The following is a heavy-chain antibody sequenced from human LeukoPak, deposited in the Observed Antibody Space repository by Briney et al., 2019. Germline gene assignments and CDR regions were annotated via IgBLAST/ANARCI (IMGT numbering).Heavy chain of an antibody. CDR2: VDPSGGNT. CDR3: ARALPHRRLMDTTMEQHWFDP. J-gene: IGHJ5*02. D-gene: IGHD5-18*01. V-gene: IGHV1-46*01. CDR1: GYTFTTYY. Sequence: ASVKVSCKASGYTFTTYYMHWVRQAPGQGLEWMGIVDPSGGNTLYAQKFQGRVTMTRDMSTSTVYMELSSLRSEDTAVYYCARALPHRRLMDTTMEQHWFDPWGQGTLVTVSS.